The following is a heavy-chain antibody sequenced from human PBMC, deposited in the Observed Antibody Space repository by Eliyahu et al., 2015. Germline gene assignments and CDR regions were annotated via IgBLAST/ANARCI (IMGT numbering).Heavy chain of an antibody. J-gene: IGHJ4*02. CDR1: GFPFTNYA. CDR2: LSISGATT. V-gene: IGHV3-23*01. CDR3: VKDLGPYGAKGT. Sequence: EVQLLESGGGLVQPGGSLRLSCQTSGFPFTNYAMSWVRQAPGKGLEWVASLSISGATTYYADAVKGRFTISRDNSKKTLYVEMQSLRGEDTARYFCVKDLGPYGAKGTWGQGTLVSVSS. D-gene: IGHD4-23*01.